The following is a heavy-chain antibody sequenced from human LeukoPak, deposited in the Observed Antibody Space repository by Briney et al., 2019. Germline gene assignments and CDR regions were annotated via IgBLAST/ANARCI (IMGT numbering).Heavy chain of an antibody. CDR1: GFTFDDYA. CDR2: ISWDGGST. CDR3: AKSTSLNPQPPYYFDY. D-gene: IGHD1-14*01. Sequence: PGGSLRLSCAASGFTFDDYAMHWVRQAPGKGLEWVSLISWDGGSTYYADSVKGRFTISRDNSKNSLYLQMNSLRTEDTALYYCAKSTSLNPQPPYYFDYWGQGTLVTVSS. V-gene: IGHV3-43*01. J-gene: IGHJ4*02.